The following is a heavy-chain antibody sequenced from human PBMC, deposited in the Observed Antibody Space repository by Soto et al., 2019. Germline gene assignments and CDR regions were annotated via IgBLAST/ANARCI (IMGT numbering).Heavy chain of an antibody. CDR3: AKDPYFDY. CDR1: GFTFSNYG. Sequence: LRLSCAASGFTFSNYGMSWVRQAPGKGLEWVSAITGSGGSTSYADSVKGRFTISRDNSKNTLYLQMNSLRAEDTAVYYCAKDPYFDYWGQGTLVTVSS. V-gene: IGHV3-23*01. CDR2: ITGSGGST. J-gene: IGHJ4*02.